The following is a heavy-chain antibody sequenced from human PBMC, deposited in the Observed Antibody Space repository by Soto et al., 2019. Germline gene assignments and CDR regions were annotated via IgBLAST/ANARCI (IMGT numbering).Heavy chain of an antibody. V-gene: IGHV3-23*01. CDR3: AKASVWYPYFDS. CDR1: EFSFDDYA. J-gene: IGHJ4*02. CDR2: ITYTGVST. Sequence: EAQLLESGGALVQPGGSLRLSCAASEFSFDDYAMSWVRQAPGKGLEWVSSITYTGVSTYYADSVKGRFTISRDNSKDTLYPQMNSLSAEDPAIYYCAKASVWYPYFDSWGQGTLVTVSS. D-gene: IGHD6-13*01.